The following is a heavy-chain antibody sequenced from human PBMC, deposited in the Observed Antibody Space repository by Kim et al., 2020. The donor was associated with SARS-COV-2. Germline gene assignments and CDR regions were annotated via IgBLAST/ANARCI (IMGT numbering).Heavy chain of an antibody. D-gene: IGHD1-1*01. CDR2: IYYSGRT. CDR3: ARSVGSSIENFDF. Sequence: SETLSLTCTVSGGSISPYYWSWIRQPPGKGLEWIGYIYYSGRTNYKSSLRSRVTMSVDTSKNQFSLKLSSVTAADTAVYYCARSVGSSIENFDFWGQGTLVTVSS. CDR1: GGSISPYY. V-gene: IGHV4-59*13. J-gene: IGHJ4*02.